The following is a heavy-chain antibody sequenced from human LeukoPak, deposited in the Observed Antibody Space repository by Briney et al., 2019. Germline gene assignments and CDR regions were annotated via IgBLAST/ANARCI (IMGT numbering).Heavy chain of an antibody. CDR1: GGSFSGYY. CDR3: ARHVDMITFGGAADAFDI. J-gene: IGHJ3*02. D-gene: IGHD3-16*01. V-gene: IGHV4-34*01. Sequence: PSETLSLTCAVYGGSFSGYYWSWIRQPPGKGLEWIGEINHSGSTNYNPSLKSRVTISVDTSKNQFSLKLSSVTAADTAVYYCARHVDMITFGGAADAFDIWGQGTMVTVSS. CDR2: INHSGST.